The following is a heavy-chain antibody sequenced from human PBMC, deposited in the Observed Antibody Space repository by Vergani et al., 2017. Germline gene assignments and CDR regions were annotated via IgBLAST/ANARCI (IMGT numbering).Heavy chain of an antibody. Sequence: EVQLLESGGSLKQPGGSVRLSCAASGFTFSTYAMHWVRQAPGKGLEWVSALTGCGGSTHYADSFKGRVIISRDNSKDTLYLQMNSLRSEDTATYYCVKDAGTYENFFAAWGKGTLVTVSS. CDR2: LTGCGGST. CDR3: VKDAGTYENFFAA. J-gene: IGHJ5*02. CDR1: GFTFSTYA. D-gene: IGHD1-26*01. V-gene: IGHV3-23*01.